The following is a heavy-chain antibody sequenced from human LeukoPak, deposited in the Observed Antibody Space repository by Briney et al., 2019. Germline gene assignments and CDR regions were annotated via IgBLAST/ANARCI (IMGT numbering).Heavy chain of an antibody. D-gene: IGHD2-8*01. Sequence: PGGSLRLSCAASGFTVSSNYMSWVRQAPGKGLEWVSVIYSGGSTYYADSVKGRFTISRDNSKNTLYLQMNSLRAEDTAVYYCARSMGFDAFDIWGQGTMVTVSS. J-gene: IGHJ3*02. CDR1: GFTVSSNY. CDR2: IYSGGST. CDR3: ARSMGFDAFDI. V-gene: IGHV3-53*01.